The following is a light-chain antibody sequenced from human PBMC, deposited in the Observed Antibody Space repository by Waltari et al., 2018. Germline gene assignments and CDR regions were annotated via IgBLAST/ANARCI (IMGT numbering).Light chain of an antibody. CDR1: QSVSNH. Sequence: EIVLTQSPGTLSLSPGERATLSCRASQSVSNHLAWYQQRPGQAPRLLIYAASSRAAGVPARFSGSGSGTEFTLTIDSLQSEDFAVYFCQQYNSWPFTFGPGTQVDIK. CDR2: AAS. J-gene: IGKJ3*01. V-gene: IGKV3-15*01. CDR3: QQYNSWPFT.